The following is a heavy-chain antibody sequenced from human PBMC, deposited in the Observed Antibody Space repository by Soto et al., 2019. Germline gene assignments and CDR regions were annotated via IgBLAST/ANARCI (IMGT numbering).Heavy chain of an antibody. Sequence: QVQLQQWGAGLLKPSETLSLTCAVYGGSFSGYYWSWIRQPPGKGLEWIGEINHSGSTNYNPSLKCRVTISVDTSKNQFSLKLSSVTAADTAVYYCARGYPSIAARAFDHWGQGTLVTVSS. CDR1: GGSFSGYY. V-gene: IGHV4-34*01. CDR2: INHSGST. J-gene: IGHJ4*02. CDR3: ARGYPSIAARAFDH. D-gene: IGHD6-6*01.